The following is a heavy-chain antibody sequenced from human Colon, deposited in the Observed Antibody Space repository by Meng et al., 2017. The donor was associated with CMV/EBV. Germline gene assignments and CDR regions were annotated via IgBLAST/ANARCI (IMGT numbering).Heavy chain of an antibody. Sequence: EVQLVESGGGRVQPGGCVRLFCAGSGFTVSSNYMSWVRQAPGKGLEWVSVIYSGRGNTYYADSVKGRFIISRDNSKNAVYLQMNSLRAEDTAIYYCARDRGSSYGYVEYWGQGTLVTVTS. V-gene: IGHV3-66*01. CDR3: ARDRGSSYGYVEY. CDR2: IYSGRGNT. J-gene: IGHJ4*02. D-gene: IGHD5-18*01. CDR1: GFTVSSNY.